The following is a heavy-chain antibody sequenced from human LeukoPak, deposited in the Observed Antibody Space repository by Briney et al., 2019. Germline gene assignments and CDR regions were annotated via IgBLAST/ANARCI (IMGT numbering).Heavy chain of an antibody. Sequence: GGSLGLSCAASGFTFSSYAMSWVRQAPGKGLEWVSAIGGSSGTTHSADSVKGRFTISRDNSKNTLYLQMNSLRAEDTAVYYCAKARGDWAPFDYWGQGTLVTVSS. CDR3: AKARGDWAPFDY. V-gene: IGHV3-23*01. J-gene: IGHJ4*02. CDR2: IGGSSGTT. CDR1: GFTFSSYA. D-gene: IGHD2-21*02.